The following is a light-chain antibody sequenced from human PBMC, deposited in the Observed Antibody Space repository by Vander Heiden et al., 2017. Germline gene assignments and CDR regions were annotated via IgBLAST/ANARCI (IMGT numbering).Light chain of an antibody. Sequence: SALTQPAPASAAPVPSITISCTGTSSDVGGYNFVYWYQKHPGKAPKLLIYDVSYRPSGVSNRFSASKSGNTASLTISGLQAEDEGDYHCSSYASSDIWVFGGGTKVTVL. CDR1: SSDVGGYNF. V-gene: IGLV2-14*03. CDR3: SSYASSDIWV. J-gene: IGLJ3*02. CDR2: DVS.